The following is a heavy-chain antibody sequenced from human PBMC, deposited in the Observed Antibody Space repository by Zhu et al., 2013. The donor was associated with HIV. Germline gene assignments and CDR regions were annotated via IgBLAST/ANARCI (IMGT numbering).Heavy chain of an antibody. CDR1: GYTFTSYA. CDR3: ARGGSITRYAFDI. CDR2: INAGNGNT. V-gene: IGHV1-3*01. D-gene: IGHD1-26*01. Sequence: QVQLVQSGAEVKKPGASVKVSCKASGYTFTSYAMHWVRQAPGQRLEWMGWINAGNGNTKYSQKFQGRVTITRDTSASTAYMELSSLRSEDTAVYYCARGGSITRYAFDIWGQGTMVTVSS. J-gene: IGHJ3*02.